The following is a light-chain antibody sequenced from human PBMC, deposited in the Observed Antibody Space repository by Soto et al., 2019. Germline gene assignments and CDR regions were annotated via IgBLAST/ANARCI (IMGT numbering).Light chain of an antibody. CDR2: EVN. V-gene: IGLV2-8*01. CDR1: SSDVGGYNY. Sequence: QSVLTQPPSASGSPGQSVTISCTGTSSDVGGYNYVSWYQQHPGKAPKLVIFEVNKRPSGVPDRFSGSKSANTASLTVSGLQTEDEADYYCNPYAGSNSFVFGTGTKVTVL. J-gene: IGLJ1*01. CDR3: NPYAGSNSFV.